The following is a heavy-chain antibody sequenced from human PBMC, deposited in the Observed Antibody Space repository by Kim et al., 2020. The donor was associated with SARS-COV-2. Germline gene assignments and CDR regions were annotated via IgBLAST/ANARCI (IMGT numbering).Heavy chain of an antibody. D-gene: IGHD2-15*01. CDR1: GFTFSGYS. CDR3: ARVLVTAVFTYGMDV. J-gene: IGHJ6*02. CDR2: IGSSSSYT. V-gene: IGHV3-21*04. Sequence: GGSLRLSCAASGFTFSGYSINWVRQAPGKGLEWVSSIGSSSSYTYYAGSVKGRFTIARDDAKNSLYLQMNSLRAEDTAVYYCARVLVTAVFTYGMDVWGPGTTVTVSS.